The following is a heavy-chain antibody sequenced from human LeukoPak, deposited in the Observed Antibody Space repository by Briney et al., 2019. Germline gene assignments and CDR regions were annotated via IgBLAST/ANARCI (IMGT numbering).Heavy chain of an antibody. D-gene: IGHD4-17*01. Sequence: ASVKVSCKASGYTFTSYGISWVRQAPGQGLEWMGWISAYNGNTNYAQKLQGRVTMTTDTSTSTAYMELRSLRSDDTAVYYCARDSRGTTVTPDFYYWGQGTLVTVSS. CDR3: ARDSRGTTVTPDFYY. CDR1: GYTFTSYG. CDR2: ISAYNGNT. J-gene: IGHJ4*02. V-gene: IGHV1-18*04.